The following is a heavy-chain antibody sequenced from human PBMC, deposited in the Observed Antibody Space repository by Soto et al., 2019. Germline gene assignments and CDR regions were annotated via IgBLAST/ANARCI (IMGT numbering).Heavy chain of an antibody. CDR3: AKGILASVVVPATIGYWYFDP. CDR2: ISGSGGST. D-gene: IGHD2-2*02. V-gene: IGHV3-23*01. J-gene: IGHJ2*01. CDR1: GFTFSSYA. Sequence: GSLRLSCAASGFTFSSYAMSWVRQAPGKGLEWVSAISGSGGSTYYADPVKGRCTNSRDNSKNTVYLQMNSLRAEDTAVYYCAKGILASVVVPATIGYWYFDPWGRGTLVTVSS.